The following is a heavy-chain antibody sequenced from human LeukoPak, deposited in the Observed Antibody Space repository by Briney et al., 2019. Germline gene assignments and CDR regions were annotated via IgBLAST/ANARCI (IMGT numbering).Heavy chain of an antibody. D-gene: IGHD3-3*01. CDR2: ISSSASII. CDR3: AQGDSYYDFLLSV. V-gene: IGHV3-11*01. Sequence: PGGSLRLSCAASGFTFSDYYMSWIRQAPGKGLEWLSYISSSASIIYYADSVKGRFTISRDNSRNTLYLQMNSLRAEDTAIYYCAQGDSYYDFLLSVWGQGTMVTVSS. J-gene: IGHJ3*01. CDR1: GFTFSDYY.